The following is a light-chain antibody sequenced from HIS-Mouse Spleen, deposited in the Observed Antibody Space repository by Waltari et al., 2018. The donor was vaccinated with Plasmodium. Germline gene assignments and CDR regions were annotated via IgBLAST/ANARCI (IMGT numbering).Light chain of an antibody. CDR3: YSAADNNWV. V-gene: IGLV3-27*01. CDR1: VLTKKY. Sequence: SYELTQPSSVSVSPGQTARLTCSGDVLTKKYARWFQQKPGQAPALVIYKDSERPSGIPERFSGSSSGTTVTLTISGAQVEDEADYYCYSAADNNWVFGGGTKLTVL. J-gene: IGLJ3*02. CDR2: KDS.